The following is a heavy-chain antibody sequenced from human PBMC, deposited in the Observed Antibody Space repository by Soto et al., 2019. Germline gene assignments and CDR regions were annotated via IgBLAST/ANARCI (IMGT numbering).Heavy chain of an antibody. CDR1: GYTFTRYY. CDR2: IDPSGGRT. CDR3: ATDYYDSSGYSHYFDY. Sequence: GASVKVSCKASGYTFTRYYIHWVRQAPGQGLEWMGIIDPSGGRTIYAQKFQGRVTMTKDTSTGTVYMELSSLRSEDTAVYYCATDYYDSSGYSHYFDYWGQGTLVTVSS. V-gene: IGHV1-46*03. J-gene: IGHJ4*02. D-gene: IGHD3-22*01.